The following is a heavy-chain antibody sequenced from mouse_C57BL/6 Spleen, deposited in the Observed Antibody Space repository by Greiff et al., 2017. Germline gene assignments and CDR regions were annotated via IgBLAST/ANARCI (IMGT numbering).Heavy chain of an antibody. Sequence: VQLQQSGPELVRPGASVKIPCKASGYTFTNYNMDWVKQSPGQGLEWIGDINPSNGDTIYNQKFKGKATLTGDESSSTAYMELRSLTSEDTAVYYCAREEDWDFEVWGKGTTVTVSS. V-gene: IGHV1-18*01. J-gene: IGHJ1*03. CDR3: AREEDWDFEV. CDR1: GYTFTNYN. CDR2: INPSNGDT.